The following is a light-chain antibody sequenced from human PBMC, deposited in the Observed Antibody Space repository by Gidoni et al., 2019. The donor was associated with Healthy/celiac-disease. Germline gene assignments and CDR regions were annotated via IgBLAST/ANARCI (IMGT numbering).Light chain of an antibody. V-gene: IGKV3-11*01. Sequence: EMGLTQAPATLSLSRGARATLSCRARQGVSSYLAWYQKKPGQAPRLLSYAASNRATGIPAMSSGSWSGTDFPLTISSLEPEDFAVYYCQQRSNWPWTFGQGTKVEIK. J-gene: IGKJ1*01. CDR3: QQRSNWPWT. CDR2: AAS. CDR1: QGVSSY.